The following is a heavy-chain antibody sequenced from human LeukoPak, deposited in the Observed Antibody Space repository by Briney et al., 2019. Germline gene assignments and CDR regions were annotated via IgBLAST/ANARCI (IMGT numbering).Heavy chain of an antibody. CDR2: ISGSGGST. CDR1: GFTFSSYA. Sequence: GGSLRLSCAASGFTFSSYAMSWVRQAPGKGLEWVSAISGSGGSTYYADSVKGRFTISRDNCKNTLYLQMSSLRAEDTAVYYCAKGYCSSTSCYADHVSAYYYGMDVWGQGTTVTVSS. D-gene: IGHD2-2*01. CDR3: AKGYCSSTSCYADHVSAYYYGMDV. V-gene: IGHV3-23*01. J-gene: IGHJ6*02.